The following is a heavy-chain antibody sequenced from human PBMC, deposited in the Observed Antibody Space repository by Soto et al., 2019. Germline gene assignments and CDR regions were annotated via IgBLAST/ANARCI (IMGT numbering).Heavy chain of an antibody. CDR3: ASATRIAVAGKEN. J-gene: IGHJ4*02. D-gene: IGHD6-19*01. Sequence: QVQLVQSGGEVKKPGASVKVSCKASGDTVTNYGISWVRQAPGQGLEWMGWISFYNGNTNYAQKLQGRVTLTTDTSKSTAYMELRSLRSDDTAVYYCASATRIAVAGKENWGQGTLVTVSS. CDR2: ISFYNGNT. V-gene: IGHV1-18*01. CDR1: GDTVTNYG.